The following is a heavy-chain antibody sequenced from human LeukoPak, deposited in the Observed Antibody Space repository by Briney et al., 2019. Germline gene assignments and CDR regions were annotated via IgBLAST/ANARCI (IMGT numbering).Heavy chain of an antibody. V-gene: IGHV1-46*01. Sequence: ASAKVSCKASGYTFTSYYMHWVRQAPGQGLEWMGIINPSGGSTSYAQKFQGRVTMTRDTSTSTVYMELSSLRSEDTAVYYCARDEEQWLVGGWFDPWGQGTLVTVSS. D-gene: IGHD6-19*01. CDR3: ARDEEQWLVGGWFDP. CDR1: GYTFTSYY. J-gene: IGHJ5*02. CDR2: INPSGGST.